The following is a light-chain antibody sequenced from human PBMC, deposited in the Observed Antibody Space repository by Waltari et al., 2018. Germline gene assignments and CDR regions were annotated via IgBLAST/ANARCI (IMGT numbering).Light chain of an antibody. CDR3: QQYGSSPWT. Sequence: EIVLTQSPGTLSLSPGERATLSCRASQRVTSSYLAWYQQTPGQAPRLLIYGASSMANGSPDRFSGSGSGTDVTLTISRLEPEDFAVYYCQQYGSSPWTFGQGTKVEIK. CDR2: GAS. V-gene: IGKV3-20*01. J-gene: IGKJ1*01. CDR1: QRVTSSY.